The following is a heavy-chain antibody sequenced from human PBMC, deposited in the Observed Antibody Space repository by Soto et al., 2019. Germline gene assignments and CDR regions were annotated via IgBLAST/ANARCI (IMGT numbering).Heavy chain of an antibody. CDR3: GLEPTENGGFDY. CDR1: GHTFTGHH. CDR2: IDLDIGDT. J-gene: IGHJ4*02. V-gene: IGHV1-2*02. Sequence: QVQMVQSGAEVKKPGASVKVSCKASGHTFTGHHMHWVRQAPGQGLEWMGLIDLDIGDTKYAQKFQGRVTSTSDTSITTAYMDLRGLRPSDTEVYYCGLEPTENGGFDYWGQGTLGIVCS. D-gene: IGHD3-16*01.